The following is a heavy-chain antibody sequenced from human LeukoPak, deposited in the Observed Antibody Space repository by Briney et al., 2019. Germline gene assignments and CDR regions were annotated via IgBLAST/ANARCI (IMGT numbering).Heavy chain of an antibody. CDR2: ISWNSGSI. V-gene: IGHV3-9*01. CDR3: AKDNRRYYDILTGYDY. J-gene: IGHJ4*02. Sequence: GGSLRLSCAASGFTFDDYAMHWVRQAPGKGLEWVSGISWNSGSIGYADSVKGRFTISRDNAKNSLYLQMNSLRAEDTALYYCAKDNRRYYDILTGYDYWGQGTLVTVSS. CDR1: GFTFDDYA. D-gene: IGHD3-9*01.